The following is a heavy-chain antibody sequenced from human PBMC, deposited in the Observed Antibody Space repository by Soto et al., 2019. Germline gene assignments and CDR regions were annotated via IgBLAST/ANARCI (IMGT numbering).Heavy chain of an antibody. V-gene: IGHV1-18*01. CDR3: ARDLPTMDV. Sequence: YGITWVRQAPEQGLEWMGWIRAYNGNTNYAQKLQGRVTMTTDTSTSTAYMELRSLRSDDTAVYYCARDLPTMDVWGQGTTVTVSS. CDR1: YG. CDR2: IRAYNGNT. J-gene: IGHJ6*02.